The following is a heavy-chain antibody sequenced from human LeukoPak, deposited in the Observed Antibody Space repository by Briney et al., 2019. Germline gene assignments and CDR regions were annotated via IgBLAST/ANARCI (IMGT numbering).Heavy chain of an antibody. CDR2: IYYSGST. CDR1: GGSISSSSYY. Sequence: SETLSLTCTVSGGSISSSSYYWGWIRQPPGKGLEWIGSIYYSGSTYYNPSLKSRVTISVDTSKNQFSLKLSSVTAADTAVYYCARGGNTYPYGMDVWGQGTTVTVSS. J-gene: IGHJ6*02. CDR3: ARGGNTYPYGMDV. V-gene: IGHV4-39*01. D-gene: IGHD2-15*01.